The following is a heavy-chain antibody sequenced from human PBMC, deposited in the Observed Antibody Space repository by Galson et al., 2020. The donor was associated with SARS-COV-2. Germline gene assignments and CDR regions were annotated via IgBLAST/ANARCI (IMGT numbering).Heavy chain of an antibody. CDR2: IYYRGIT. CDR1: GGSFSSYY. CDR3: AKGSLDCAGDPCSSWFDS. Sequence: SETLSLTCTVSGGSFSSYYWSWIRQSPGKGLEWIGYIYYRGITKYNPSLKSRVTISIDTSKNQFSLKLSSVTAADTALYYCAKGSLDCAGDPCSSWFDSWGQGTLVTVSS. J-gene: IGHJ5*01. D-gene: IGHD2-21*01. V-gene: IGHV4-59*03.